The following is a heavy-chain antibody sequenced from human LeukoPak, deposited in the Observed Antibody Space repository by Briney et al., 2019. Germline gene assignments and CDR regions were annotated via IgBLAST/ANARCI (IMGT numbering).Heavy chain of an antibody. Sequence: ASVKVSCKASGYTFTGYYMHWVRQAPGQGLEWMGWINPNSGGTNYAQKFQGRVTMTRDTSISTAYMELSRLRSDDTAVYYCARDNSYFGSVHYYYYGMDVWGQGTTVTVSS. CDR1: GYTFTGYY. V-gene: IGHV1-2*02. CDR2: INPNSGGT. CDR3: ARDNSYFGSVHYYYYGMDV. J-gene: IGHJ6*02. D-gene: IGHD3-10*01.